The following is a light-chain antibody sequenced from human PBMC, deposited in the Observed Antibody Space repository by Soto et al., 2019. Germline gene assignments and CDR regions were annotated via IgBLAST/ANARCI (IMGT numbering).Light chain of an antibody. V-gene: IGKV4-1*01. CDR1: QSVLFSSNNKNY. Sequence: IVMTQSPDSLAVSLGERATINCKSSQSVLFSSNNKNYLAWYRQKPGQPPNLLIYWASIRESGVPDRISGSGSGTDFTLTISTLQAEDVAVYYCQQYYSTPPYTFGQGTKLEIK. CDR3: QQYYSTPPYT. CDR2: WAS. J-gene: IGKJ2*01.